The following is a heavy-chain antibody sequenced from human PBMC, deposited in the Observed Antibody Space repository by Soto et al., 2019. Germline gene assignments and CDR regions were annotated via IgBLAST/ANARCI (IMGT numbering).Heavy chain of an antibody. CDR2: ISSSDNII. V-gene: IGHV3-11*01. CDR3: ARDRGYYDSSGYFDY. CDR1: GFTFSDYY. Sequence: QVQLVESGGGLVKPGGSLRLSCAASGFTFSDYYMSWIRQAPGKGLEWVSYISSSDNIIYYADSVKGRFTISRDTAKNSLYLQMNSLRAEDTAVYYCARDRGYYDSSGYFDYWGQGTLVTVSS. D-gene: IGHD3-22*01. J-gene: IGHJ4*02.